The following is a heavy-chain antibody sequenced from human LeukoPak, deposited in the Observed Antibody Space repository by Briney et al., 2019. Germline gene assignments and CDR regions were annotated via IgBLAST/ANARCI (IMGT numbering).Heavy chain of an antibody. D-gene: IGHD2-2*02. CDR1: GGTFISYA. V-gene: IGHV1-69*13. CDR2: IIPIFGTA. J-gene: IGHJ4*02. Sequence: SVKVSCKASGGTFISYAISWVRQAPGQGLEWMGGIIPIFGTANYVQKFQGRVTITADESTSTAYMELSSLRSEDTAVYYCARVGDYCSSTSCYSDYGGQGTLVTVSP. CDR3: ARVGDYCSSTSCYSDY.